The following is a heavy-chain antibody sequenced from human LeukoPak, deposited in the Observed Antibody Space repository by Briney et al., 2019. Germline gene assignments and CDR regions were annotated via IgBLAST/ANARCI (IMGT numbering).Heavy chain of an antibody. J-gene: IGHJ4*02. CDR1: GFTVSSNY. V-gene: IGHV3-53*01. CDR3: ARDRSGDYEDY. D-gene: IGHD4-17*01. CDR2: IYSGGST. Sequence: GGSLRLSCASSGFTVSSNYMSLVRQAPGKGLEWVSVIYSGGSTYYADSVKGRFTISRDNSKNTLYLQMNSLRAEDTAVYYCARDRSGDYEDYWGQGTLVTVSS.